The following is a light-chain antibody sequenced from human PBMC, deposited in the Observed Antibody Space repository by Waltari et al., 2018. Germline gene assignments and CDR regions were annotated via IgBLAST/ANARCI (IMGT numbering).Light chain of an antibody. CDR1: SNNVGNLG. CDR3: TAWDFSLNAHV. J-gene: IGLJ1*01. CDR2: RNN. V-gene: IGLV10-54*04. Sequence: QAGLTQPPSVSKGLRQTATLTCPGNSNNVGNLGAAWLQQDQGHPPKLLSYRNNNRPSGVSERFSASRSGNTASLTITGLQPEDEADYYCTAWDFSLNAHVFGSGTKVTVL.